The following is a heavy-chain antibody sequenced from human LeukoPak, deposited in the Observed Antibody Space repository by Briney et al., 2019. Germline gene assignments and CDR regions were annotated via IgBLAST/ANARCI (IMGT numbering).Heavy chain of an antibody. V-gene: IGHV3-30*04. CDR3: ARDEGTMVRGVIRSFDY. CDR1: GFTFSSYA. CDR2: ISYDGSNK. Sequence: GGSLRLSCAASGFTFSSYAMHWVRQAPGKGLEWAAVISYDGSNKYYADSVKGRFTISRDNSKNTLYLQMNSLRAEDTAVYYCARDEGTMVRGVIRSFDYWGQGTLVTVSS. D-gene: IGHD3-10*01. J-gene: IGHJ4*02.